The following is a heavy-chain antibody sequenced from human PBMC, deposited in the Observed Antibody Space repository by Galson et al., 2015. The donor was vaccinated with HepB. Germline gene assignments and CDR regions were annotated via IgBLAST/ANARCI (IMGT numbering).Heavy chain of an antibody. CDR3: AMGSILGYCSSTSCSGDY. V-gene: IGHV3-30*03. CDR2: ISYDGSNK. D-gene: IGHD2-2*01. J-gene: IGHJ4*02. Sequence: SLRLSCAASGFTFSSYGMHWVRQAPGKGLEWVAVISYDGSNKYYADSVKGRFTISRDNSKNTLYLQMNSLRAEDTAVYYCAMGSILGYCSSTSCSGDYWGQGTLVTVSS. CDR1: GFTFSSYG.